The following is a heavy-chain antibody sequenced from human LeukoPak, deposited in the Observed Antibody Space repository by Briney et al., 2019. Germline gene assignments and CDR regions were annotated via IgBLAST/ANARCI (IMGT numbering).Heavy chain of an antibody. CDR3: ARGGKGNGDYAHRLSKPPKSLNYFDY. CDR2: INPNSGGT. J-gene: IGHJ4*02. CDR1: GYTFTGYY. V-gene: IGHV1-2*02. Sequence: GASVKVSCKASGYTFTGYYMHWVRQAPGQGLEWMGWINPNSGGTNYAQKFQGRVTMTRDTSISTAYMELSRLRSDDTAVYYCARGGKGNGDYAHRLSKPPKSLNYFDYWGQGTLVTVSS. D-gene: IGHD4-17*01.